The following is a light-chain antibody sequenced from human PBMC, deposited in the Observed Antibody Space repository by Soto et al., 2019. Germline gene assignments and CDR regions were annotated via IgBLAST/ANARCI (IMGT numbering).Light chain of an antibody. CDR3: QQYGSSPT. Sequence: EIVLTQSPGTLSLSPGERATLSCRASQSVRSSYVAWYQQKPGQSPRRLIYDASNRATGIPDRFSGSGSGTDFTLAISRLEPEDFALYYCQQYGSSPTFGQGTKVEI. CDR1: QSVRSSY. J-gene: IGKJ1*01. V-gene: IGKV3-20*01. CDR2: DAS.